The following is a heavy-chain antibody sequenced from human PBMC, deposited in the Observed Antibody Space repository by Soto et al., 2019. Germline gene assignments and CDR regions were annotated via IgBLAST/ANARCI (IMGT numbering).Heavy chain of an antibody. CDR3: ARAALSTVTYTRKYYYYGMDV. Sequence: AETLSLTCAVYGGSFSGYYWSWIRQPPGKGLEWIGEINRSGSTNYNPSLKSRVTISVNTSKNQFSLKLSSVTAADTAVYYCARAALSTVTYTRKYYYYGMDVWGQGTTVTVSS. J-gene: IGHJ6*02. V-gene: IGHV4-34*01. CDR1: GGSFSGYY. CDR2: INRSGST. D-gene: IGHD4-17*01.